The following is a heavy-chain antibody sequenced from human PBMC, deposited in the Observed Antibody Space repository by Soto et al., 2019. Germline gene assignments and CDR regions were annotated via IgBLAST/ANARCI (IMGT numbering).Heavy chain of an antibody. D-gene: IGHD1-26*01. J-gene: IGHJ4*02. CDR3: ARDRSGSYQMDY. CDR2: INPSGGST. Sequence: QVQLVQSGAEVKKPGASVKVSCKASGYTFTTYYMHWVRQAPGQGLEWMGIINPSGGSTTYAQKLQGRVTITRDTSTSTVYMGLSSLTSEDTAVYYCARDRSGSYQMDYWGQGTLVTVSS. CDR1: GYTFTTYY. V-gene: IGHV1-46*01.